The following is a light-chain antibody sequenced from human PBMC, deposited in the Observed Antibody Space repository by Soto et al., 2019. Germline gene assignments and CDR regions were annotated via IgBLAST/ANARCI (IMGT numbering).Light chain of an antibody. CDR3: QQRSNWQFT. CDR2: DAS. CDR1: QSVSSY. Sequence: EIVFTQSPATLSMSPGERATLSCRASQSVSSYLAWYQQKPGQAPRLLIYDASNRATGIPARFSGSGSGTDFTLTISSLEPEDCAVYYCQQRSNWQFTFGPGTKVDIK. J-gene: IGKJ3*01. V-gene: IGKV3-11*01.